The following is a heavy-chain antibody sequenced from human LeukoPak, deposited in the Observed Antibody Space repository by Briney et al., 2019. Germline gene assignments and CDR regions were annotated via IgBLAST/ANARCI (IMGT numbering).Heavy chain of an antibody. Sequence: PGGSLRLSCAASGFTFSNYGMSWVRQTPGKGLEWLSVVSGGGGSTSYADSVKGRFTILRDNAKNSLYLQMNSLRVEDTAVYFCARDHSYYEISGPRFDYWGQGTRVTVSS. D-gene: IGHD3-16*01. CDR1: GFTFSNYG. V-gene: IGHV3-23*01. CDR2: VSGGGGST. J-gene: IGHJ4*02. CDR3: ARDHSYYEISGPRFDY.